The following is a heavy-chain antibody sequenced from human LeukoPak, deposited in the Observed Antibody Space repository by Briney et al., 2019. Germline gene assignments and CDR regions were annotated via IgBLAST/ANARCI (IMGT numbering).Heavy chain of an antibody. CDR2: IIPILGLA. CDR1: GGTLNYYT. CDR3: ARWAGSYGHTYYFDY. J-gene: IGHJ4*02. V-gene: IGHV1-69*02. D-gene: IGHD5-18*01. Sequence: SVKVSCKASGGTLNYYTISWVRQAPGQGLEWMGRIIPILGLANYAQKFQGSVTITADKSTDTAYMELSSLRSEDTAVYYCARWAGSYGHTYYFDYWGQGTLVTVSS.